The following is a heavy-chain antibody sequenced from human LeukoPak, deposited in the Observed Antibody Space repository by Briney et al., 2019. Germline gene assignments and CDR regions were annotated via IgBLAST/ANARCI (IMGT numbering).Heavy chain of an antibody. Sequence: PGGSLRLSCAASGFTVGSNYMSWVRQAPGKGLEWVALIWYDGSNKYYADSVKGRFTISRDNSKNTLYLQMNSLRAEDTAVYYCARDPASWTYYDSSGYYDYGGQGTLVTVSS. CDR1: GFTVGSNY. V-gene: IGHV3-33*08. CDR3: ARDPASWTYYDSSGYYDY. D-gene: IGHD3-22*01. J-gene: IGHJ4*02. CDR2: IWYDGSNK.